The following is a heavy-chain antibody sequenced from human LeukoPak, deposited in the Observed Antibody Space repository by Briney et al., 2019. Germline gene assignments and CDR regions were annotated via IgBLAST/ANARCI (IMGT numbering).Heavy chain of an antibody. J-gene: IGHJ4*02. Sequence: PSETLSLTCTVSGGSISSSSYYWGWIRQPPGKGLEWIGSIYYSGSTYYNPSLKSRVTISVDTSKNQFSLKLSSVTAADTAVYYCARLDSSGWYDGDYWGQGTLVTVSS. CDR3: ARLDSSGWYDGDY. V-gene: IGHV4-39*01. CDR2: IYYSGST. D-gene: IGHD6-19*01. CDR1: GGSISSSSYY.